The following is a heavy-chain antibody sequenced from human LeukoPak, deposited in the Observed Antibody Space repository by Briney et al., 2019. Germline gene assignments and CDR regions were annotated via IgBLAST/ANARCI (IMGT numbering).Heavy chain of an antibody. Sequence: PGGSLRLSCAASRFTFSSYSMNWVRQAPGKGLEWVSYISSSSSTIYYADSVKGRFTISRDNAKNSLYLQMNSLRAEDTAVYYCARGLGGQIDYWGQGTLVTVSS. J-gene: IGHJ4*02. D-gene: IGHD3-16*01. CDR1: RFTFSSYS. V-gene: IGHV3-48*04. CDR3: ARGLGGQIDY. CDR2: ISSSSSTI.